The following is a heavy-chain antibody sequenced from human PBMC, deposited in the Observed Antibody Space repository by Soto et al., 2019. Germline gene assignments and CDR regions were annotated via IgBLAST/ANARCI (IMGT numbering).Heavy chain of an antibody. D-gene: IGHD2-8*01. J-gene: IGHJ6*02. CDR1: GGSFSGYY. Sequence: PSETLSLTCAVYGGSFSGYYWSWIRQPPGKGLEWIGYIYYSGSTNYNPSLKSRVTISVDTSKNQFSLKLSSVTAADTAVYYCARVNCTNGVCYPDYYYYYGMDVWGQGTTVTVSS. V-gene: IGHV4-59*01. CDR2: IYYSGST. CDR3: ARVNCTNGVCYPDYYYYYGMDV.